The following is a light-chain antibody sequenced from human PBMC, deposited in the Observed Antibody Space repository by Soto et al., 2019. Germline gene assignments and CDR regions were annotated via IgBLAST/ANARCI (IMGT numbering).Light chain of an antibody. J-gene: IGLJ3*02. CDR3: AAWDDSVNGWV. V-gene: IGLV1-44*01. CDR2: NND. CDR1: SSNIGSNT. Sequence: QSVLTQSPSVSGTPGQRVTISCSGTSSNIGSNTVNWYQQLPGTAPKLLIYNNDQRPSGVPDRFSGSKSGTSASLAIGGRQTEDEADYYCAAWDDSVNGWVFGGGTQLTVL.